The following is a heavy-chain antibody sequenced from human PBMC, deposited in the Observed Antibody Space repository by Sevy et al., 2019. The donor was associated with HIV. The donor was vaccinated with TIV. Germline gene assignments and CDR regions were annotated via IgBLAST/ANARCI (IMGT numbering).Heavy chain of an antibody. CDR1: GFTFSSYW. Sequence: GGSLRLSCAASGFTFSSYWMIWVRQAPGKGLEWVANIKQDGSEKYHVDSVKGRFTISRDNAKNLLYLQRNGLRAEDTAVYYCARDEGMGIQLPVRTHDYYYYMDVWGKGTTVTVSS. D-gene: IGHD5-18*01. CDR2: IKQDGSEK. J-gene: IGHJ6*03. CDR3: ARDEGMGIQLPVRTHDYYYYMDV. V-gene: IGHV3-7*01.